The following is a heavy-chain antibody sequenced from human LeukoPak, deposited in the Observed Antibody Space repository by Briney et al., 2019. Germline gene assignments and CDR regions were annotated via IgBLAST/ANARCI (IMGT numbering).Heavy chain of an antibody. V-gene: IGHV4-61*02. CDR2: IYTSGST. CDR3: ARGIVDTAMVVEMYYFDY. CDR1: GGSISSGSYY. Sequence: SQTLSLTCTVSGGSISSGSYYWNWIRQPAGKGLEWIGRIYTSGSTNYNPSLKSRVTISVDTSKNQFSLKLSSVTAADTAVYYCARGIVDTAMVVEMYYFDYWGQGTLVTVSS. D-gene: IGHD5-18*01. J-gene: IGHJ4*02.